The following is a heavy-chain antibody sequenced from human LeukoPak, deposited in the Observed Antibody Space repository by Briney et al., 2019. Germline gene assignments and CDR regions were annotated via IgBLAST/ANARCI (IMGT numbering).Heavy chain of an antibody. Sequence: GGSLRLSCAASGFTFSSYALSWVRQAPGKGLEWVSSLSGSGYNTYYADSVKGRFTISRDNSKNTVYLQMNSLRAEDTAVYYCAKVEVSVVRGVIDFDYWGQGTLVTVSS. D-gene: IGHD3-10*01. CDR2: LSGSGYNT. V-gene: IGHV3-23*01. CDR1: GFTFSSYA. J-gene: IGHJ4*02. CDR3: AKVEVSVVRGVIDFDY.